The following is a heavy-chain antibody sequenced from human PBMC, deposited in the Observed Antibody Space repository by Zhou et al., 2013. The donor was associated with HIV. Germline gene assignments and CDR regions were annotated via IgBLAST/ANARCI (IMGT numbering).Heavy chain of an antibody. Sequence: QVQLQESGPGLVKPSETLSLTCTVSGGSISNYYWSWIRQPAGKGLEWIGRIYTSGSTNYNPSLKSRVTMSVDTSNNQFSLKLSSVTAADTAVYYCARDGDYYDRTGYYYWYFDLWGRGTLVIVS. D-gene: IGHD3-22*01. CDR2: IYTSGST. V-gene: IGHV4-4*07. J-gene: IGHJ2*01. CDR3: ARDGDYYDRTGYYYWYFDL. CDR1: GGSISNYY.